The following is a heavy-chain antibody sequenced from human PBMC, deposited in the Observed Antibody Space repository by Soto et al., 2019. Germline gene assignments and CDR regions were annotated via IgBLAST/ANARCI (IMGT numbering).Heavy chain of an antibody. CDR3: APGPGLSPYY. J-gene: IGHJ4*02. Sequence: QLQLQESGSGLVKPSQTLSLTCAVSGGSISSGGYSWSWIRQPPGKGLEWIGYIYHSGSTYYNPSLKSRGPISLDRSKNQFSLKLSSVTVADTALYYCAPGPGLSPYYWGQGTLVTVSS. CDR1: GGSISSGGYS. CDR2: IYHSGST. D-gene: IGHD2-2*01. V-gene: IGHV4-30-2*01.